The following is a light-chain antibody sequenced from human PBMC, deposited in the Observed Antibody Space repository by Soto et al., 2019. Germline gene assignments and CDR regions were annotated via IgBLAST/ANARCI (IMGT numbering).Light chain of an antibody. V-gene: IGKV1-5*01. J-gene: IGKJ1*01. Sequence: DIQMTQSPSTLSASVGDRVTITCRASQSISSWLAWYQQKPGKAPKLLIYDASSLESGVPSRFSGSGSGTEFTLTIGGLQLDVFALYYGKQYNSFWPFGQGTKV. CDR3: KQYNSFWP. CDR1: QSISSW. CDR2: DAS.